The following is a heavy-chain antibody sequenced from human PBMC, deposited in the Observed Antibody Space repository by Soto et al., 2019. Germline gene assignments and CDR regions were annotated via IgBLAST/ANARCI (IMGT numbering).Heavy chain of an antibody. J-gene: IGHJ1*01. CDR1: GGSFSGYY. CDR2: INHRGST. V-gene: IGHV4-34*01. D-gene: IGHD2-15*01. CDR3: ARGRLKGYCSGGSCYPTPEYFQH. Sequence: QVQLQQWGAGLLKPSETLSLTCAVYGGSFSGYYWSWIRQPPGKGLEWIGEINHRGSTNYNPSLRSRVTISVDTSKNQFSLKLSSVTAADTAVYYCARGRLKGYCSGGSCYPTPEYFQHWGQGTLVTVSS.